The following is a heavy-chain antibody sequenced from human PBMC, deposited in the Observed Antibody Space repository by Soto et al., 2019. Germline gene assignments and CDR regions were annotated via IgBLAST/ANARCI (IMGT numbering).Heavy chain of an antibody. D-gene: IGHD1-1*01. CDR1: GFIFGHYA. Sequence: EGSLRLSCAGSGFIFGHYAMTWVRQAPGKGLEWISAISGRGDSTYYADAVKGRFTISRDNSKNTPYLQMNSLRFDDTAVYYCAKALDGIDDYFYAMGVWGQGTTVTVSS. J-gene: IGHJ6*02. CDR2: ISGRGDST. CDR3: AKALDGIDDYFYAMGV. V-gene: IGHV3-23*01.